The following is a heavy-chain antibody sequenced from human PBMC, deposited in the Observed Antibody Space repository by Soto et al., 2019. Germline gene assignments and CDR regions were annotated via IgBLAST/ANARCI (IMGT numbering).Heavy chain of an antibody. Sequence: SETLSPTCTVSGGSITSDYSCWSWIRQPPGEGLEWIGHIFDSGTTYTNPSLRSQVAISLDTSKNHFSLTLSSVTAADTAVYYCARGPSGDKVHYWGQGALVTVS. D-gene: IGHD7-27*01. CDR3: ARGPSGDKVHY. CDR1: GGSITSDYSC. CDR2: IFDSGTT. J-gene: IGHJ4*02. V-gene: IGHV4-30-4*01.